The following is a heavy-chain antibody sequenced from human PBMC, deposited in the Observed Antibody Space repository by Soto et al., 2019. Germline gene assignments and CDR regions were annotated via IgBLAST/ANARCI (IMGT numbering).Heavy chain of an antibody. J-gene: IGHJ3*02. D-gene: IGHD3-9*01. CDR3: ASPYYDILPGYYGDAFDI. CDR1: GFTFSSYG. V-gene: IGHV3-30*03. Sequence: QVQLVESGGGVVQPGRSLRLSCAASGFTFSSYGMHWVRQAPGKGLEWVAVISYDGSNKYYADSVKGRFTISRDNSKNTLYQHMNSLRAEDTAVYYCASPYYDILPGYYGDAFDIWGQGTMVTVSS. CDR2: ISYDGSNK.